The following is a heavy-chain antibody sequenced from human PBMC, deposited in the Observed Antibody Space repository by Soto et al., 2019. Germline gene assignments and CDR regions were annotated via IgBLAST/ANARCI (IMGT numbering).Heavy chain of an antibody. CDR1: GGSISSSNW. D-gene: IGHD3-3*01. CDR2: IYHSGTT. V-gene: IGHV4-4*02. J-gene: IGHJ4*02. Sequence: SETLSLTCAVSGGSISSSNWWSWVRQPPGKGLEWIGEIYHSGTTNYNPSLKSRVTISVDKSKNQFSMKLSAVTAADTAVYYCASNPQDFGSGYPYYWGQGTLVTVSS. CDR3: ASNPQDFGSGYPYY.